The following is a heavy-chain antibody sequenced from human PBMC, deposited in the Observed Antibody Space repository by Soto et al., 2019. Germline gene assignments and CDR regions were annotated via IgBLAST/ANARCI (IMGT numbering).Heavy chain of an antibody. CDR3: ARDVASDIGATMIYYYYGMDV. Sequence: ASVKVSCNASGYTFTSYAMHWVRQAPGQRPERMGWINAGNGNTKYSQKFQGRVTITRDTSASTAYMELSSLRSEDTAVYYCARDVASDIGATMIYYYYGMDVWGQGTTVTVS. J-gene: IGHJ6*02. CDR2: INAGNGNT. V-gene: IGHV1-3*01. D-gene: IGHD5-12*01. CDR1: GYTFTSYA.